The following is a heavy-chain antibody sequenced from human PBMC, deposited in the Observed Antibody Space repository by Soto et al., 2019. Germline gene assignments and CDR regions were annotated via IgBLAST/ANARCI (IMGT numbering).Heavy chain of an antibody. V-gene: IGHV3-21*01. J-gene: IGHJ6*02. CDR1: GLTFSNYG. Sequence: EVQLVESGGGLVKPGGSLRLSCAASGLTFSNYGMNWVRRAPGKGLEWVSSNLKGTWLYYADSVKGRFTISRGSAKNSLYLQMNSLRAEDTAVYYGARDVLDIAAAGARGCYYGMDVWGQGTTVTVSS. D-gene: IGHD6-13*01. CDR2: NLKGTWL. CDR3: ARDVLDIAAAGARGCYYGMDV.